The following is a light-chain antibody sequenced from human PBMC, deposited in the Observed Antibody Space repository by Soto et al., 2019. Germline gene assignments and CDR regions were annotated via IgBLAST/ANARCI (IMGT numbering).Light chain of an antibody. CDR3: QQRHMWPIT. Sequence: EVVLTQSPVTLSLSPGERATLSFRASQSFRGLLAWYQQKPGQAPRILIYDAYNRATGIPPRLSGSGSGTDLNLTISSLEPEDSAVYYCQQRHMWPITCGQGTRLDIK. J-gene: IGKJ5*01. CDR1: QSFRGL. CDR2: DAY. V-gene: IGKV3-11*01.